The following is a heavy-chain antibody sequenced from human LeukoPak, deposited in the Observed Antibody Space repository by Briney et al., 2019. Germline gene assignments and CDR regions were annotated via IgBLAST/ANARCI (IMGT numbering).Heavy chain of an antibody. CDR3: ARDSTYYYDSGSSGPHYFDN. D-gene: IGHD3-10*01. J-gene: IGHJ4*02. Sequence: PGKSLRLSCAASGFTFSNYAMHRVRQAPGKGLEWVSLISSGGTYEYYADSVEGRFTISRDNSKNTLYLQLNSLRAEDTAVYYCARDSTYYYDSGSSGPHYFDNWGQGTLVTVFS. CDR1: GFTFSNYA. CDR2: ISSGGTYE. V-gene: IGHV3-30*01.